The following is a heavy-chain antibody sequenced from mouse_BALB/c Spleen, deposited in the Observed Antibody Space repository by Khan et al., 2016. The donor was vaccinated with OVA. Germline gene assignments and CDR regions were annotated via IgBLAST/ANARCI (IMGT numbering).Heavy chain of an antibody. J-gene: IGHJ4*01. CDR1: GYTFTTAG. V-gene: IGHV9-4*02. Sequence: QIQLVQSGPELKKPGETVRISCKASGYTFTTAGMQWVQKMPGKGLKWIGWINTHSGVPKYAEDFKGRFVFSLETSASTAYLQITNLKNEDTATYFCARGGAAFYRNDGGAMYSWGQGTSVTVSS. CDR3: ARGGAAFYRNDGGAMYS. CDR2: INTHSGVP. D-gene: IGHD2-14*01.